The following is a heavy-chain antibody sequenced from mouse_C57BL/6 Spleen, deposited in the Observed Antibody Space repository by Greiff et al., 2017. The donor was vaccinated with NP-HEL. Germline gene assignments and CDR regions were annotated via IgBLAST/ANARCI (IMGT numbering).Heavy chain of an antibody. CDR2: ISYDGSN. D-gene: IGHD2-4*01. V-gene: IGHV3-6*01. Sequence: EVKLMESVPGLVKPSQSLSLTCSVTGYSITSGYYWNWIRQFPGNKLEWMGYISYDGSNNYNPSLKNRISITRDTSKNQFFLKLNSVTTEDTATYYCASMITTDYFDYWGQGTTLTVSS. CDR1: GYSITSGYY. J-gene: IGHJ2*01. CDR3: ASMITTDYFDY.